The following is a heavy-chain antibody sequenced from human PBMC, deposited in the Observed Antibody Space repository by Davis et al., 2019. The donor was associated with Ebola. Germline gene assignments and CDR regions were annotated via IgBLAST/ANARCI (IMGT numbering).Heavy chain of an antibody. J-gene: IGHJ4*02. V-gene: IGHV1-18*01. CDR1: GYTFTSYA. CDR3: ARESRWLVYT. D-gene: IGHD6-19*01. CDR2: INPHNGNT. Sequence: AASVKVSCKASGYTFTSYAMNWVRQAPGQGLEWMGWINPHNGNTNYAQNVQGRVTMTTDTSTSTAYMEVGSLRPDDTAVYYCARESRWLVYTGGQGTLVTVSS.